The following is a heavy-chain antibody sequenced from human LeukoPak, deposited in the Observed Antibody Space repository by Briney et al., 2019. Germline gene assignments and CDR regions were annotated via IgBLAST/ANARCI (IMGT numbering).Heavy chain of an antibody. CDR2: LTTNSRYI. CDR1: GFTFSSYD. D-gene: IGHD2-21*02. CDR3: ARGRMTAIRSDAFDL. J-gene: IGHJ3*01. Sequence: PGGSLRLSCAAFGFTFSSYDMNWVRQAPGKGLEWVSSLTTNSRYIYYADSVKGRLTISRDNAKNSLYLEMNSLRAEDTAVYYCARGRMTAIRSDAFDLWGQGTMVTVSS. V-gene: IGHV3-21*01.